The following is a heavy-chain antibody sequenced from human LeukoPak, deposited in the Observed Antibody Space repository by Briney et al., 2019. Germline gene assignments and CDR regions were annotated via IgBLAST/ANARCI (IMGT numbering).Heavy chain of an antibody. Sequence: GGSLRLSCAASGFTFSSYSMNWVRQAPGKGLEWVSAISGSGGSTYYADSVKGRFTISRDNSKNTLYLQMNSLRAEDTAVYYCAKDDYYDSSGYYDYWGQGTLVTVSS. CDR1: GFTFSSYS. D-gene: IGHD3-22*01. V-gene: IGHV3-23*01. J-gene: IGHJ4*02. CDR3: AKDDYYDSSGYYDY. CDR2: ISGSGGST.